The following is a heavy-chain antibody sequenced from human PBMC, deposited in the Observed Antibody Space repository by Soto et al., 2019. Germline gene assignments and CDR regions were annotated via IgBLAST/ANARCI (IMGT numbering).Heavy chain of an antibody. J-gene: IGHJ4*02. D-gene: IGHD3-9*01. CDR3: ASYVFLRSVDWLFY. Sequence: EVQLVESGGGLVQPGGSLRLSCAASGFTFSSYWMSWVRQAPGKGLEWVANIKQDGSEKYYVDSVKGRFTISRDNAKNSQYLHVNSLRAEDTAGYYCASYVFLRSVDWLFYWGQGTLVTVSS. CDR1: GFTFSSYW. V-gene: IGHV3-7*01. CDR2: IKQDGSEK.